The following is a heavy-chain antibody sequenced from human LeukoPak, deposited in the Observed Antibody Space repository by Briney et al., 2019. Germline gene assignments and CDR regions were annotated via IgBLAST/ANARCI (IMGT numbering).Heavy chain of an antibody. CDR3: ARVGSDSSGWRRFDY. CDR2: INPNSGGT. CDR1: GYTLTNYG. Sequence: ASVKVSCKPSGYTLTNYGISWVRQAPGQGLEWMGWINPNSGGTNSAQKFQGRVTMTRDTSISTAYMELSRLRSDDTAVYYCARVGSDSSGWRRFDYWGQGTLVTVSS. V-gene: IGHV1-2*02. J-gene: IGHJ4*02. D-gene: IGHD6-19*01.